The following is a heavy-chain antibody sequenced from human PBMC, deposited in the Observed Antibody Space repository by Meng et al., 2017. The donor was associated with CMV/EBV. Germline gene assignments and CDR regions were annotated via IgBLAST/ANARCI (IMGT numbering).Heavy chain of an antibody. J-gene: IGHJ4*01. CDR2: ISVYNGHT. CDR1: GYTFTGYG. V-gene: IGHV1-18*01. CDR3: ARGVPLGIIYSFDY. D-gene: IGHD2-21*01. Sequence: QVQLVQSGVEVKKPGASVKVSCKASGYTFTGYGISWVRQAPGQGLEWMGWISVYNGHTNFAQNLQGRVTMTTDTSTSTAYVELRSLRSDDTAIYYCARGVPLGIIYSFDYWGQGTPVTVSS.